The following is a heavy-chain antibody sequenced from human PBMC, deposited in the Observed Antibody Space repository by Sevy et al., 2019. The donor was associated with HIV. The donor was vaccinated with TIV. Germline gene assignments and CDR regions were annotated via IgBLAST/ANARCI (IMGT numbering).Heavy chain of an antibody. D-gene: IGHD6-13*01. V-gene: IGHV3-30*04. J-gene: IGHJ1*01. Sequence: GGSLRLSCAASGFTFSRYSMHWVRQAPGKGLEWVATISFDASNKHYADSVKGRFTISRDNFQNSLFLQMNSLRPEDTAVYYCALVRLSSDVAEYFQNWGQGTLVTVSS. CDR2: ISFDASNK. CDR3: ALVRLSSDVAEYFQN. CDR1: GFTFSRYS.